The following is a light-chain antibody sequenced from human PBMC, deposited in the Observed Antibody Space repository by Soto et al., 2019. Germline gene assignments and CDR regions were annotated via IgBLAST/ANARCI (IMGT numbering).Light chain of an antibody. Sequence: QSVLTQPPSVSAAPGQKVTISCSGSSSNIEKNYVSWYQQLPGTAPKLLIYRNTQRPSGVPDRLSGSKSGTSASLAISGLRSEDEADYYCATWDDSLKTYVFGNGTKLTVL. CDR1: SSNIEKNY. J-gene: IGLJ1*01. CDR3: ATWDDSLKTYV. CDR2: RNT. V-gene: IGLV1-47*01.